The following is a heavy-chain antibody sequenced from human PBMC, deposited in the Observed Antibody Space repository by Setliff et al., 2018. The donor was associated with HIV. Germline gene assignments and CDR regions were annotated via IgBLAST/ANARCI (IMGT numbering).Heavy chain of an antibody. CDR1: GGSISSHY. Sequence: PSETLSLTCTVSGGSISSHYWNWIRQPPGKGLEWIGYIHYSGSINYNPSLKSRVNISGDSSKKQVYLMLSSVTAADTAVYFCAIVPSSGWYGGHHYMDVWGKGAALTVSS. J-gene: IGHJ6*03. V-gene: IGHV4-59*11. CDR3: AIVPSSGWYGGHHYMDV. CDR2: IHYSGSI. D-gene: IGHD6-19*01.